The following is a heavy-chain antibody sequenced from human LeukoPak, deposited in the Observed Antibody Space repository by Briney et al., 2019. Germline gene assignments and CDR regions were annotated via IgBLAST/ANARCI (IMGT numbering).Heavy chain of an antibody. V-gene: IGHV1-2*06. D-gene: IGHD3-22*01. CDR2: INPNTGGT. Sequence: ASVKVSCKAAGFTFIEYYIHWVRQAPGQGLEWMGRINPNTGGTICAQKFQGRVTMTRDTSITTAYMELNRLRPDDTAVYYCAREGDSSVDYWGQGTLVTVSS. CDR3: AREGDSSVDY. CDR1: GFTFIEYY. J-gene: IGHJ4*02.